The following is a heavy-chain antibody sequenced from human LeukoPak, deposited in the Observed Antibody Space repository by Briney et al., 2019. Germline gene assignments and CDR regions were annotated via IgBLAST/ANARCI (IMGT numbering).Heavy chain of an antibody. CDR2: IYYSGST. Sequence: SETLSLTCTVSGASISSGNYYWSWIRQPPGKGLEWIGYIYYSGSTYSHPSLKSRLTLSLDTSRNQFSLELSSVPAADTVVYYCARDVFAGWYYQWGQGTLVTVSS. CDR3: ARDVFAGWYYQ. V-gene: IGHV4-30-4*01. CDR1: GASISSGNYY. J-gene: IGHJ4*02. D-gene: IGHD2-2*01.